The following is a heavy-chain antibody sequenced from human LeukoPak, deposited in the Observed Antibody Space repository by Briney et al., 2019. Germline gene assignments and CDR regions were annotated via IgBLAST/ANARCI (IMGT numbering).Heavy chain of an antibody. CDR3: ARTPKDYYDSSVSFDY. J-gene: IGHJ4*02. CDR1: GGTFSSYA. Sequence: VASVKVSCKASGGTFSSYAISWVRQAPGQGLEWMGGITPIFGRANYAQNFQGRVTITADESTSTAYMELSSLRSEDTAVYYCARTPKDYYDSSVSFDYWGQGTLVTVPS. D-gene: IGHD3-22*01. V-gene: IGHV1-69*13. CDR2: ITPIFGRA.